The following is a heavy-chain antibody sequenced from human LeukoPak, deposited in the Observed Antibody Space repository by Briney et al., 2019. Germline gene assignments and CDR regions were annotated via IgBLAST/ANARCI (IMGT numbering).Heavy chain of an antibody. J-gene: IGHJ4*02. CDR2: INPNSGGT. CDR3: ATYCSSTSCPPNY. CDR1: GYTFTGYY. Sequence: GASVKVSCKASGYTFTGYYMHWVRQAPGQGLEWMGWINPNSGGTNYAQKFQGRVTMTRDTSVSTAYMELSRLRSDDTAVYYCATYCSSTSCPPNYWGQGTLVTVSS. D-gene: IGHD2-2*01. V-gene: IGHV1-2*02.